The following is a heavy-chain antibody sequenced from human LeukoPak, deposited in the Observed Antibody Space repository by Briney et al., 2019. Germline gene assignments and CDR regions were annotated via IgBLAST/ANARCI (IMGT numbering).Heavy chain of an antibody. CDR2: IYYSGST. Sequence: SETLSLTCTVSGGSISSYYWSWIRQPPGKGLEWIGYIYYSGSTNYNPSLKSRVTISVDTSKNQFSLKLSSVTAADTAVYYCARHGFSSGWYYFDYWGQGTLVTVSS. CDR1: GGSISSYY. V-gene: IGHV4-59*08. J-gene: IGHJ4*02. CDR3: ARHGFSSGWYYFDY. D-gene: IGHD6-19*01.